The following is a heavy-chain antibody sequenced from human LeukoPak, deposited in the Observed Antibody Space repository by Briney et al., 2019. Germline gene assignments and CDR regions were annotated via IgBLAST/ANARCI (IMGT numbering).Heavy chain of an antibody. CDR3: ASLKNYYDSSGYPD. CDR1: GFTFDDYA. J-gene: IGHJ4*02. V-gene: IGHV3-21*01. Sequence: GGSLRLSCVASGFTFDDYAMNWVRQAPGKGLEWVSSVSSSSTYIYYADSVKGRFTISRDNAKNSLYLQMNSLRAEDTAVYYCASLKNYYDSSGYPDWGQGTLVTVSS. D-gene: IGHD3-22*01. CDR2: VSSSSTYI.